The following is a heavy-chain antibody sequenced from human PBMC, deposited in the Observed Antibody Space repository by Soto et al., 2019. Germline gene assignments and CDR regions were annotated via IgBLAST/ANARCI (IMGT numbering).Heavy chain of an antibody. CDR2: ISGSGGST. V-gene: IGHV3-23*01. D-gene: IGHD3-22*01. J-gene: IGHJ1*01. CDR1: GFTFSSYA. CDR3: AKIRYYYDSSGITEYFQH. Sequence: PVGSLRLSCAASGFTFSSYAMSWVRQAPGKGLEWVSAISGSGGSTYYADSVKGRFIISRDNSKNTLYLQMNGLRAEDTAVYYCAKIRYYYDSSGITEYFQHWGQGTLVTVSS.